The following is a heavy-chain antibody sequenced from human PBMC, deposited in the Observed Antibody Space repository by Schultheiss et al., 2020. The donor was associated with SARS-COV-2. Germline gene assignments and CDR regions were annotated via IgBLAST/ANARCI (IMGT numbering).Heavy chain of an antibody. CDR1: GFTFSSYA. V-gene: IGHV3-23*01. CDR3: AKCAGDFWSGYYHGYFDY. Sequence: GGSLRLSCAASGFTFSSYAMSWVRQAPGKGLEWVSAISGSGGSTYYADSVKGRFTISRDNSKNTLYLQMNSLRAEDTAVYYCAKCAGDFWSGYYHGYFDYWGQGTLVTVSS. D-gene: IGHD3-3*01. J-gene: IGHJ4*02. CDR2: ISGSGGST.